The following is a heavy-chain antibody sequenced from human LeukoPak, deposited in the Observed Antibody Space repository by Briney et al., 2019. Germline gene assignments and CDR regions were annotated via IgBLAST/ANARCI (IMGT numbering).Heavy chain of an antibody. D-gene: IGHD3-3*01. Sequence: SVKVSCKASGGTFCSYAISWVRQAPGQGLEWMGRIIPIFGTANYAQKFQGRVTITTDESTSTAYMELSSLRSEDTAVYYCARVGDFWSGYAFDIWGQGTMVTVSS. CDR1: GGTFCSYA. V-gene: IGHV1-69*05. CDR2: IIPIFGTA. CDR3: ARVGDFWSGYAFDI. J-gene: IGHJ3*02.